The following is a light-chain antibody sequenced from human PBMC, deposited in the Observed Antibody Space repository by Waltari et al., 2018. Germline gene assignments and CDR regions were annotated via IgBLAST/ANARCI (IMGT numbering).Light chain of an antibody. V-gene: IGKV4-1*01. CDR1: RSVLYSPNNKNY. CDR2: WAS. CDR3: QQFYGSPFT. Sequence: IVLTQSPASLAVSLGERATINCKSSRSVLYSPNNKNYLSWYQQKPGQPPKLLIYWASTRESGVPDRFSGSGSGTDCTLTSSSLQAEDVALYYCQQFYGSPFTFGGGTKVEIK. J-gene: IGKJ4*01.